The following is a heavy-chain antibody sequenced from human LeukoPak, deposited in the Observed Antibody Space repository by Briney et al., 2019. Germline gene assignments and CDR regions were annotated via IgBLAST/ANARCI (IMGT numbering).Heavy chain of an antibody. CDR2: FDPEDGET. V-gene: IGHV1-24*01. D-gene: IGHD6-6*01. CDR1: GYTLTELS. CDR3: ATDSSSHGSGGYYYYYMDV. J-gene: IGHJ6*03. Sequence: ASVKVSCKVSGYTLTELSMHWVRQAPGKGLEWMGGFDPEDGETIYAQKFQGRVTMTEDTSTDTAYMELSSLRSEGTAVYYCATDSSSHGSGGYYYYYMDVWGKGTTVTVSS.